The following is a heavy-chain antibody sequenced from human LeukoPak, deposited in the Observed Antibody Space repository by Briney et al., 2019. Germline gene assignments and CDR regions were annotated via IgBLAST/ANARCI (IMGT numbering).Heavy chain of an antibody. CDR2: IYYGGST. D-gene: IGHD6-6*01. V-gene: IGHV4-59*01. CDR3: ARVRYSSSSPFDY. CDR1: GGSISSYY. Sequence: SETLSLTCTVSGGSISSYYWSWIRQPPGKGLEWIGYIYYGGSTNYSPSLKSRVTISVDTSKNQFSLKLSSVTAADTAVYYCARVRYSSSSPFDYWGQGTLVTVSS. J-gene: IGHJ4*02.